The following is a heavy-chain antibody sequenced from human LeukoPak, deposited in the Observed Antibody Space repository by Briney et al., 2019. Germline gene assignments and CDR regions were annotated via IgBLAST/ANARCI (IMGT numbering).Heavy chain of an antibody. CDR2: IYSGGST. CDR3: LIVATIKGHYYGMDV. D-gene: IGHD5-12*01. V-gene: IGHV3-53*01. CDR1: GFTVSGNY. J-gene: IGHJ6*02. Sequence: GGSLRFSCAASGFTVSGNYMSWVRQAPGKGLECVAVIYSGGSTYHADSVKGRFTISRDNSKNTLYLQMNSLRAEDTAIYYCLIVATIKGHYYGMDVWGQGTTVTVSS.